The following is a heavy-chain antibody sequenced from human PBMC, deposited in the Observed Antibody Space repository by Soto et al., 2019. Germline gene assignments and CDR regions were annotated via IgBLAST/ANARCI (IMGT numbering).Heavy chain of an antibody. CDR3: AHVYGGYDYFDY. CDR2: IYWDDDK. J-gene: IGHJ4*02. CDR1: GFSLSTSGVG. Sequence: QITLKESGPTLVKPTQTLTLTCTFSGFSLSTSGVGVGWIRQPPGKALECLALIYWDDDKRYSPSLKSRLTITKDTSKNQVVLTMTNMDPVDTATYYCAHVYGGYDYFDYWGQGTLVTVSS. D-gene: IGHD5-12*01. V-gene: IGHV2-5*02.